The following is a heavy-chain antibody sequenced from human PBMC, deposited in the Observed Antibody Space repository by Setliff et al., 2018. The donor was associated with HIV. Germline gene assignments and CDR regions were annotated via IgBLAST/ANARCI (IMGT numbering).Heavy chain of an antibody. V-gene: IGHV3-9*01. J-gene: IGHJ6*03. CDR3: VKDASVSATNFYYFDV. Sequence: GGSLRLSCITSGFTFDNFGFHWVRQAPGKGLEWVSTISWFGRDIYYADSVRGRFTFSRDSAKNSLHLQMNSLKLEDTATYFCVKDASVSATNFYYFDVWGKGTTVTVSS. CDR2: ISWFGRDI. CDR1: GFTFDNFG.